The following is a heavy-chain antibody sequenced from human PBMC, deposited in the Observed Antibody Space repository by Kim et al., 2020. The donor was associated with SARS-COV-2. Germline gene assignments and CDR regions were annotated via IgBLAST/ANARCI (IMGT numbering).Heavy chain of an antibody. CDR1: GGTFSSYA. J-gene: IGHJ6*02. CDR2: IIPIFGTA. V-gene: IGHV1-69*13. D-gene: IGHD6-13*01. Sequence: SVKVSCKASGGTFSSYAISWVRQAPGQGLEWMGGIIPIFGTANYAQKFQGRVTITADESTSTAYMELSSLRSEDTAVYYCASLIAAAAEYYGMDVWGQGTTVTVSS. CDR3: ASLIAAAAEYYGMDV.